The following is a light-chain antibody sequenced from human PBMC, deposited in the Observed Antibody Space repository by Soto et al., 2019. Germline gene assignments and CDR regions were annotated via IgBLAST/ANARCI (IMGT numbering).Light chain of an antibody. Sequence: ESVLTQSPATLSLSPVERATLSCRASPSVSNSLAWYQHKPGQAPRLLIYDAFNRATGVPTRFSGSGSGTDFTLTISSLEPEDFAVYYCQQRNRWPPVTFGGGTKVDIK. V-gene: IGKV3-11*01. J-gene: IGKJ4*01. CDR1: PSVSNS. CDR2: DAF. CDR3: QQRNRWPPVT.